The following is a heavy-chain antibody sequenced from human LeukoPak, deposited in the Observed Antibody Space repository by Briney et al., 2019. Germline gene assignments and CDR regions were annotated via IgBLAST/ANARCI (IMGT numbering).Heavy chain of an antibody. CDR1: GFSISTYW. J-gene: IGHJ4*02. CDR3: VRGVADSYGQFDN. CDR2: INPDGSTT. V-gene: IGHV3-74*01. D-gene: IGHD3-10*01. Sequence: GGSLRLSCAASGFSISTYWIHWFRQAPGKGLVWVSRINPDGSTTYYADSVKGRITISRDNAKNTLYLQMNSLRAEDTAVYYCVRGVADSYGQFDNWGQGTLVTVSS.